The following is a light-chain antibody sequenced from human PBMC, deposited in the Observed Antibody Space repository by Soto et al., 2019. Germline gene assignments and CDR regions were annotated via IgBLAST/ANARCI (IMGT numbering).Light chain of an antibody. J-gene: IGKJ4*01. CDR3: QQYGSSVT. CDR2: DAS. V-gene: IGKV3-20*01. CDR1: QSVRSRY. Sequence: DIVLTQSPGTLSLSPGERATLSCRASQSVRSRYLAWYQQKAGQAPRILIYDASRRATGIPDRFSGSGSGTDFTLTISRLEPEDFAVYYCQQYGSSVTFGGGTKVEIK.